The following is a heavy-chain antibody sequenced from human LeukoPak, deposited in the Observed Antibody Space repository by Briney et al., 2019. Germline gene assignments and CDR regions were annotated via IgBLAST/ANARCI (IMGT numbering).Heavy chain of an antibody. CDR2: ISSSSSYI. D-gene: IGHD3-9*01. CDR1: GFTFSSYS. J-gene: IGHJ4*02. Sequence: GGSLRLSCAASGFTFSSYSMNWVRQAPGKGLEWVSSISSSSSYIYYADSVKGRFTISRDNAKNSLYLQMSSLRAEDTAVYYYARAYYDILTGYHYYFDYWGQGTLVTVSS. V-gene: IGHV3-21*01. CDR3: ARAYYDILTGYHYYFDY.